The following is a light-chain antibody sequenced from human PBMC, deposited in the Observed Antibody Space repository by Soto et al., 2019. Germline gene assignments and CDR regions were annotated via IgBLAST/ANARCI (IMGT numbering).Light chain of an antibody. V-gene: IGKV3-20*01. Sequence: EIVLTQSPGTLSLSPGERATLSCRTSQSVASFAWYQQKPGQAPRLLIYGSSTRATGIPDRFSGSGSGTDFTLTFRRLEPEDFAIYYCQPYGASSHLTFGPGNKVDI. CDR3: QPYGASSHLT. CDR2: GSS. CDR1: QSVAS. J-gene: IGKJ3*01.